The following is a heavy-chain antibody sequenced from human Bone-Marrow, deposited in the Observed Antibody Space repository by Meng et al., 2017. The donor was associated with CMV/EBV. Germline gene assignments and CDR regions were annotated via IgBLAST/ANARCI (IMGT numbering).Heavy chain of an antibody. CDR1: GFTFSSYW. CDR2: INSDGSST. J-gene: IGHJ4*02. V-gene: IGHV3-74*01. Sequence: GGSLRLSCAASGFTFSSYWMHWVRQAPGKGLVWVSRINSDGSSTSYADSVKGRFTISRDNSKNTLYLQMNSLGAEDTAVYYCARDRYDFWSGDRYFDYWGQGTLVTAPQ. D-gene: IGHD3-3*01. CDR3: ARDRYDFWSGDRYFDY.